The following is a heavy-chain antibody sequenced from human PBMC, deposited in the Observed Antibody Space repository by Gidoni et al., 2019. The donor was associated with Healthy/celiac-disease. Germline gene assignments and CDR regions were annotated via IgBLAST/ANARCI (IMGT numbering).Heavy chain of an antibody. CDR3: ASTDPVDTAYYYYGMDV. J-gene: IGHJ6*02. D-gene: IGHD5-18*01. V-gene: IGHV3-53*02. CDR1: GFTVSSNY. Sequence: EVQLVETGGGLIQPRGSLRLSCAASGFTVSSNYMSWVRQAPGKGLEWVSVIYSGGSTYYADSVKGRFTISRDNSKNTLYLQMNSLRAEDTAVYYCASTDPVDTAYYYYGMDVWGQGTTVTVSS. CDR2: IYSGGST.